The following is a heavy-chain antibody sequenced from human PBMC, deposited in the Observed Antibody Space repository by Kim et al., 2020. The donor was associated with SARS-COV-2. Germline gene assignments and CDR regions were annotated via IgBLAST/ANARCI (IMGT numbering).Heavy chain of an antibody. CDR1: GFTFNSHW. D-gene: IGHD2-8*02. Sequence: GGSLRLSCEASGFTFNSHWMHWVRKAPGKGRVWAPLINPDGTSTYYADSVRGRFTVSRDNAKNTRYLQGNSLKGDNTAVYYWERDVSSRNNEKQYWWFDP. J-gene: IGHJ5*02. V-gene: IGHV3-74*01. CDR2: INPDGTST. CDR3: ERDVSSRNNEKQYWWFDP.